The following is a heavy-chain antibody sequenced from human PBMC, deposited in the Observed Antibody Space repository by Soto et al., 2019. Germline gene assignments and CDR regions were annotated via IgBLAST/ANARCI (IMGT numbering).Heavy chain of an antibody. CDR1: GFTFRSYG. Sequence: QVQLVESGGGVVQPGRSLRLSCAASGFTFRSYGMHCFRQAPGKGPAGVAVIWYDGSNQYYADSVKGRVTISRDNSKNARYLQMNSLRAEDTAVYYCARLPRSSSSCYYYYGMDVWGQGATVTVSS. CDR3: ARLPRSSSSCYYYYGMDV. D-gene: IGHD6-6*01. J-gene: IGHJ6*02. CDR2: IWYDGSNQ. V-gene: IGHV3-33*01.